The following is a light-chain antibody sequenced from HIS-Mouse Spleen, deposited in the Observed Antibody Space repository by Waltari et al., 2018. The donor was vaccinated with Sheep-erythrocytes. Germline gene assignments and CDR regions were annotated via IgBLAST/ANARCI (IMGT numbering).Light chain of an antibody. Sequence: QSALTQPRSVSGSPGQSVTIPCTGTSSDVGGYNYVSWYQQQPGKAPKLMIYAVSKRPSGVPDRFSGSKSGNTASLTISGLQAEDEADYYCCSYAGSYNHVFATGTKVNVL. V-gene: IGLV2-11*01. CDR1: SSDVGGYNY. CDR2: AVS. J-gene: IGLJ1*01. CDR3: CSYAGSYNHV.